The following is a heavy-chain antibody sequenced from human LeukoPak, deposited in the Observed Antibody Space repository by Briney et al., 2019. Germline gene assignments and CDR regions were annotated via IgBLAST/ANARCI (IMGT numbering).Heavy chain of an antibody. CDR2: INHSGST. Sequence: SETLSLTCAVYGGSFSGYYWSWIRQPPGKGLEWIGEINHSGSTNYNPSLKSRVTISVDTSKNQFSLKLSSVTAADTAVYYCARQPGRSSSSWYEDSDYYYYGMDVWGQGTTVTVSS. J-gene: IGHJ6*02. D-gene: IGHD6-13*01. V-gene: IGHV4-34*01. CDR3: ARQPGRSSSSWYEDSDYYYYGMDV. CDR1: GGSFSGYY.